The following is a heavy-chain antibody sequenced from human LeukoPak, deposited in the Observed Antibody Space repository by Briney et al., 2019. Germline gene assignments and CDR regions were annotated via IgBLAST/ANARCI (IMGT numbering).Heavy chain of an antibody. J-gene: IGHJ5*02. CDR1: GYSFTSHY. Sequence: GASVKVSCKASGYSFTSHYMHWVRQAPGQGLEWMGWINPNSGGTNYAQKFQGRVTMTRDTSISTAYMELSRLRSDDTAVYYCARDRLRSGGSCYSCSNWFDPWGQGTLVTVSS. V-gene: IGHV1-2*02. D-gene: IGHD2-15*01. CDR3: ARDRLRSGGSCYSCSNWFDP. CDR2: INPNSGGT.